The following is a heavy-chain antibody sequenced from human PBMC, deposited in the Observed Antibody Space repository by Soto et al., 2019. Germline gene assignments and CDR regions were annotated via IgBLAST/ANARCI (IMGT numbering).Heavy chain of an antibody. Sequence: QVQLQESGPGLVKPSETLSLTCTVSGGSISSYYWSWIRQPPGKGLEWIGNIYYSGSTNYNPSLNSRLTISVDTSKNQFSLKLSSVTAADTAVYYCARRYGYSFDYWGQGTLVTVSS. CDR2: IYYSGST. CDR1: GGSISSYY. J-gene: IGHJ4*02. CDR3: ARRYGYSFDY. V-gene: IGHV4-59*08. D-gene: IGHD1-1*01.